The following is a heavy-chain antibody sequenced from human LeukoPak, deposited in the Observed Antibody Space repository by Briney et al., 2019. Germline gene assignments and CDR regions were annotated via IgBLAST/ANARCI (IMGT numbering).Heavy chain of an antibody. CDR3: ARDRGDYDSSGYYYVDAFDI. V-gene: IGHV1-18*01. D-gene: IGHD3-22*01. Sequence: ASVKVSCKASGGTFSSYGISWVRQAPGQGLEWMGWISAYNGNTNYAQKLQGRVTMTTDTSTSTAYMELRSLRSDDTAVYYCARDRGDYDSSGYYYVDAFDIWGQGTMVTVSS. CDR2: ISAYNGNT. J-gene: IGHJ3*02. CDR1: GGTFSSYG.